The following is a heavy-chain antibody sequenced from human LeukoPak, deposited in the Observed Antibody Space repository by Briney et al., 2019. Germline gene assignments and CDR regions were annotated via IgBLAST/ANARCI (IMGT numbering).Heavy chain of an antibody. D-gene: IGHD2-15*01. J-gene: IGHJ4*02. V-gene: IGHV4-34*01. CDR2: INHRGST. CDR3: ARAPDCSGGSCYSGFDY. CDR1: GGSFSGYY. Sequence: PSETLSLTCAVYGGSFSGYYWSWIRQPPGKGLEWIGEINHRGSTNYNPSLKSRVTISVDTSKNQFSLKLSSVTAADTAVYYCARAPDCSGGSCYSGFDYWGQGTLVTVSS.